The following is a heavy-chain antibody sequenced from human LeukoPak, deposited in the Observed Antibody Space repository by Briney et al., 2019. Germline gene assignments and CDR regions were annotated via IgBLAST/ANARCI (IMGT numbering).Heavy chain of an antibody. Sequence: GRSLRLSCTASGFTFGDYVMSWVRQAPGKGLESVGFIRQTVYGGSTEYVASVKGRFTISRDDSKSAAYLQLNSLRTEDTAVYYCTRFNGFYDYWGQGTLVTVSS. CDR3: TRFNGFYDY. CDR1: GFTFGDYV. D-gene: IGHD2-8*01. J-gene: IGHJ4*02. V-gene: IGHV3-49*04. CDR2: IRQTVYGGST.